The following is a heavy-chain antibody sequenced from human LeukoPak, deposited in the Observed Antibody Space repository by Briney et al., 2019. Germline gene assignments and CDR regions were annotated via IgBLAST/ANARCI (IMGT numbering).Heavy chain of an antibody. Sequence: PGGSLRLSCEASGFTFSSYSMNWVRQAPGKGLKWVAVIWYDGSNKYYADSVKGRFTISRDNSKNTLYLQMNSLRAEDTAVYYCARESGRYSYSYFDYWGQGTLVTVSS. V-gene: IGHV3-33*08. CDR1: GFTFSSYS. CDR3: ARESGRYSYSYFDY. CDR2: IWYDGSNK. J-gene: IGHJ4*02. D-gene: IGHD5-18*01.